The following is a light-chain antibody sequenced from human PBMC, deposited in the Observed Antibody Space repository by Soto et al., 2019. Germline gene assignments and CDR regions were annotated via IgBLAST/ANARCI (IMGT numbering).Light chain of an antibody. J-gene: IGKJ3*01. V-gene: IGKV3-20*01. CDR3: QQFGSSPGFT. Sequence: EMVLTQSPGTLSLSPGERATHSCRASQNINSRYLARYQQRPGQAPRLLIYGTSSRATGIPDRFSGSGSGTDFTLTISRLEPEDFAVYYCQQFGSSPGFTFGPGTKVDIK. CDR2: GTS. CDR1: QNINSRY.